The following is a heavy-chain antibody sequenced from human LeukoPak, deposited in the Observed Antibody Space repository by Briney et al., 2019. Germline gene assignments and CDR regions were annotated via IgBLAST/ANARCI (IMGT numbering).Heavy chain of an antibody. CDR3: ARLGAPWGYFDY. J-gene: IGHJ4*02. Sequence: SETLSLTCTVSAGSISSYYWSWIRQPPGKGLEWIGYIYYSGTTNYNPSLKSRVTISVDTSKNQFSLRLSSVTAADTAVYYCARLGAPWGYFDYWGQGTLVTVSS. V-gene: IGHV4-59*08. D-gene: IGHD1-26*01. CDR2: IYYSGTT. CDR1: AGSISSYY.